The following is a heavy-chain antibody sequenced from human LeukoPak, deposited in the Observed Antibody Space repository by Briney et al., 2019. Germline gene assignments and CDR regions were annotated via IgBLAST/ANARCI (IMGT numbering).Heavy chain of an antibody. J-gene: IGHJ3*02. CDR1: GYSFTSYW. Sequence: GESLKISCKGSGYSFTSYWIGWVRQMPGKGLEWMGIIYPGDSDTRYSPPFQGQVTISADKSISTAYLQWSSLKASDTAMYYCARRHWGIDWFPTEVFDIWGQGTMVTVSS. CDR3: ARRHWGIDWFPTEVFDI. D-gene: IGHD3-9*01. CDR2: IYPGDSDT. V-gene: IGHV5-51*01.